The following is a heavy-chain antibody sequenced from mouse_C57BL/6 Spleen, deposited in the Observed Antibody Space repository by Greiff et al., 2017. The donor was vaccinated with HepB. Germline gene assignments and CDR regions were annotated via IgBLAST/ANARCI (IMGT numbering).Heavy chain of an antibody. CDR1: GYTFTDYN. Sequence: EVQLQQSGPELVKPGASVKMSCKASGYTFTDYNMHWVKQSHGKSLEWIGYINPNNGGTSYNQKFKGKATLTVNKSSSTAYMELRSLTSEDSAVYYCARGGLRRIYFDYWGQGTTLTVSS. CDR3: ARGGLRRIYFDY. V-gene: IGHV1-22*01. J-gene: IGHJ2*01. CDR2: INPNNGGT.